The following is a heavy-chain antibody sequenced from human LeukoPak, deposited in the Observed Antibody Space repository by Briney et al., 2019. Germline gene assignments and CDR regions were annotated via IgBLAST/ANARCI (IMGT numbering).Heavy chain of an antibody. CDR1: GFTFRSYW. D-gene: IGHD5-12*01. J-gene: IGHJ4*02. V-gene: IGHV3-74*01. CDR3: ARGYSGYFDY. CDR2: VDGDGSST. Sequence: GGSLRLSYAASGFTFRSYWRQWVRQAPGKGLVWVSRVDGDGSSTSYADSVKGRFTISRDNAKKTMYLQMNSLRAEDTAVYYCARGYSGYFDYWGQGTLVTVSS.